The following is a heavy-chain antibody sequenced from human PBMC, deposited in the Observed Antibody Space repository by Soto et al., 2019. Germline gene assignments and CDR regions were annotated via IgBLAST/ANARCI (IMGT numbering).Heavy chain of an antibody. CDR1: GYMFTKSA. CDR3: ARDGVEAGNINFDY. Sequence: ASVKVSCKASGYMFTKSAMHWVRQAPGQRLEWMGWISGDSGNTKYSPKLQDRVTITRDTSASTAYMELSSLRSEDTALYYCARDGVEAGNINFDYWGQGTLLTVSS. D-gene: IGHD6-19*01. V-gene: IGHV1-3*01. CDR2: ISGDSGNT. J-gene: IGHJ4*01.